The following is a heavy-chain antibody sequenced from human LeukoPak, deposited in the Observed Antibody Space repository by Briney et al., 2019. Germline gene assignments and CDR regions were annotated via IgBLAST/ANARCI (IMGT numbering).Heavy chain of an antibody. CDR3: ARELHSGSYYFDY. V-gene: IGHV4-39*07. D-gene: IGHD1-26*01. J-gene: IGHJ4*02. CDR2: IYESGSI. Sequence: SETLSLTCTVSGGSISGSGYYWGWVRQPPGKGLEWIGSIYESGSIYYNPSLKSRVTTSVDTSKNRFSLKLTSVTAADTAVYYCARELHSGSYYFDYWGQGTLVTVSS. CDR1: GGSISGSGYY.